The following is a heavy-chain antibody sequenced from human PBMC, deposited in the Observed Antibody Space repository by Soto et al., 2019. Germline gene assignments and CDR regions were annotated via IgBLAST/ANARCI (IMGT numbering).Heavy chain of an antibody. J-gene: IGHJ6*04. V-gene: IGHV2-5*02. D-gene: IGHD2-2*02. Sequence: QITLKESRPPLVKPTQPLTLTCSFSGFSLYTRGVGVGWVRQPPGKARALLALLYWDNTRRYSPSLKNSLTIAKGTSETQVVLTMTNMEPEDTGTYYCARYTTDTYFDVWGKGTTVTVSS. CDR3: ARYTTDTYFDV. CDR1: GFSLYTRGVG. CDR2: LYWDNTR.